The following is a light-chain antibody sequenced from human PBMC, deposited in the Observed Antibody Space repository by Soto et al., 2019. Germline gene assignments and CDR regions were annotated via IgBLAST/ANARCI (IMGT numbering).Light chain of an antibody. CDR1: QSISSS. CDR2: DAS. CDR3: QQYEGYPYS. J-gene: IGKJ2*01. Sequence: IQMTQSPSTVSASVGDRVTITCRASQSISSSLAWYQQKPGTAPKVLIYDASSLDSGVPSRFSGSGYGTEFTLTVSSLQPGDFATSSCQQYEGYPYSFGQGTKLEIK. V-gene: IGKV1-5*01.